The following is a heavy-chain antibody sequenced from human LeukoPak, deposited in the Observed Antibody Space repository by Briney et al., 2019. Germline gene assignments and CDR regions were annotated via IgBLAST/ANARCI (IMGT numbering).Heavy chain of an antibody. J-gene: IGHJ4*02. CDR2: ISGGGGGT. CDR3: ARRGAAGTYYFDY. D-gene: IGHD6-13*01. CDR1: GFTFSSYV. V-gene: IGHV3-23*01. Sequence: PGGSLRLSCAASGFTFSSYVMSWVRQAPGKGLEWVSAISGGGGGTYYADSVKGRFTISRDNSKNTLYLQTNSLRAEDTAVYYCARRGAAGTYYFDYWGQGTLVTISS.